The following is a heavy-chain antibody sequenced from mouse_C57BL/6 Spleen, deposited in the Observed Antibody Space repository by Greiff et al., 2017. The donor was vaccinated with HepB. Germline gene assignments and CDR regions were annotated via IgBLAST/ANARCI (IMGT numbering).Heavy chain of an antibody. V-gene: IGHV1-53*01. CDR1: GYTFTSYW. CDR3: ARNLWTNYYGSSYVWFAY. J-gene: IGHJ3*01. D-gene: IGHD1-1*01. CDR2: INPSNGGT. Sequence: QVQLQQPGTELVKPGASVKLSCKASGYTFTSYWMHWVKQRPGQGLEWIGNINPSNGGTNYNEKFKSKATLTVDKSSSTAYMQLSSLTSEDSAVYYCARNLWTNYYGSSYVWFAYWGQGTLVTVSA.